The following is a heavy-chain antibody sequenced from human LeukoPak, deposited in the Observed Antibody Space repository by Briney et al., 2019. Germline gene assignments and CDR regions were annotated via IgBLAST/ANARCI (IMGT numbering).Heavy chain of an antibody. V-gene: IGHV3-64*01. CDR3: ARARASGYYDSSGYYYFDY. CDR1: GFTFSSYA. J-gene: IGHJ4*02. D-gene: IGHD3-22*01. Sequence: GGSLRPSCAASGFTFSSYAMHWVRQAPGKGLEYVSAISSNGGSTYYANSVKGRFTISRDNSKNTLYLQMGSLRAEDMAVYYCARARASGYYDSSGYYYFDYWGQGTLVTVSS. CDR2: ISSNGGST.